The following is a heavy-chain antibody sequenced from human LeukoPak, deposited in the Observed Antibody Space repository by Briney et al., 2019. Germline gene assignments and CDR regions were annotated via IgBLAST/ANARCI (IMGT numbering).Heavy chain of an antibody. CDR3: ARLLDNDISGDPDTFDV. V-gene: IGHV4-59*01. CDR1: GGSSSDYY. J-gene: IGHJ3*01. D-gene: IGHD3-22*01. Sequence: SETLSLTCTVYGGSSSDYYWNWIRQPPGKRLEWIGYVSYTGRTKYNPSLQSRVTISIDTSKSQFSLKLTSVTSADTAVYSCARLLDNDISGDPDTFDVWGQGTTVIVSS. CDR2: VSYTGRT.